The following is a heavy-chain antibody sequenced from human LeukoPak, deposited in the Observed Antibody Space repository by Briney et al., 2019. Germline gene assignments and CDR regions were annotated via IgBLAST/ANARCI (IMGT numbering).Heavy chain of an antibody. D-gene: IGHD1-1*01. CDR2: IYNSVST. CDR1: GGSISSYY. J-gene: IGHJ4*02. V-gene: IGHV4-59*08. CDR3: AKIRERTGTTFDS. Sequence: PSETLSLTCTVSGGSISSYYWSWIRQPPGKGLEWIGYIYNSVSTNYNPSLKSRVTISGDTSRNQVSLKLRSATAADTAVYYCAKIRERTGTTFDSWGQGTLVTVSS.